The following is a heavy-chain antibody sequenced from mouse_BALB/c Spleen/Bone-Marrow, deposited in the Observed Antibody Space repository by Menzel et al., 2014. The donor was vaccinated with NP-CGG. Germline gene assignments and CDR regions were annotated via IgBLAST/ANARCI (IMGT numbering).Heavy chain of an antibody. CDR2: IYPGDGDT. Sequence: QVQLKQSGAELVRPGSSVKISCKASGYAFSNYWMNWTKQRPGQGLEWIGQIYPGDGDTNYNGEFKGKATLTADKSSNTAYMQLSSLTSEDSAVYFCASRGDYSYSMDYWGQGTSVTVSS. CDR1: GYAFSNYW. J-gene: IGHJ4*01. V-gene: IGHV1-80*01. D-gene: IGHD1-1*01. CDR3: ASRGDYSYSMDY.